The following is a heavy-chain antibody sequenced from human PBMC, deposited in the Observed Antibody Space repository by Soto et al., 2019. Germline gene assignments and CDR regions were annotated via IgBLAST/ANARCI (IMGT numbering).Heavy chain of an antibody. CDR2: IYYSGNT. Sequence: SETLSLTCTVSGDSMTNTIYYWGWVRQPPGKGLEWIGSIYYSGNTFYSPSLKSRVTISVDTSKNQFSLKLSSVTAADTAIYYCARHKRAVAAPLVYWGQGTLVTVSS. V-gene: IGHV4-39*01. CDR3: ARHKRAVAAPLVY. J-gene: IGHJ4*02. CDR1: GDSMTNTIYY. D-gene: IGHD6-19*01.